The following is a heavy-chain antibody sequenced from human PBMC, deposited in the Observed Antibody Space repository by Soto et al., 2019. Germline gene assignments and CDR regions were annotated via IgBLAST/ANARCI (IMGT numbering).Heavy chain of an antibody. CDR3: TTLYYDFWSGYYTGPGMDV. V-gene: IGHV3-15*07. CDR2: IKSKTDGGTT. Sequence: GGSLRLSCAASGFTFGNAWMNWVRQAPGKGLEWVGRIKSKTDGGTTDYAAPVKGRFTISRDDSKNTLYLQMNSLKTEDTAVYYCTTLYYDFWSGYYTGPGMDVWGQGTTVTVSS. CDR1: GFTFGNAW. J-gene: IGHJ6*02. D-gene: IGHD3-3*01.